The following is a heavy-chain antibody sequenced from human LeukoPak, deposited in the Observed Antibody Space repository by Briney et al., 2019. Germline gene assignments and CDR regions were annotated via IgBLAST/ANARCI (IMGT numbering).Heavy chain of an antibody. Sequence: SETLSLTCTVSGGSISSYYRSWIRQPPGKGLEWIGYIYYSGSTNYNPSLKSRVTISVDTSKNQFSLKLSSVTAADTAVYYCARDGMYSSSWYYGMDVWGQGTTVTVSS. D-gene: IGHD6-13*01. CDR1: GGSISSYY. CDR3: ARDGMYSSSWYYGMDV. V-gene: IGHV4-59*01. CDR2: IYYSGST. J-gene: IGHJ6*02.